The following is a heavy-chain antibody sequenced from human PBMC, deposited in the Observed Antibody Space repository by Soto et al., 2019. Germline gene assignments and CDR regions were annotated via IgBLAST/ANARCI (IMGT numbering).Heavy chain of an antibody. CDR3: ARNLEYSSSRDAFDI. V-gene: IGHV3-21*01. CDR1: GFTFSSYS. J-gene: IGHJ3*02. D-gene: IGHD6-6*01. CDR2: ISSSSSYI. Sequence: GGSLRLSCAASGFTFSSYSTNWVRQAPGKGLEWVSSISSSSSYIYYADSVKGRFTISRDNAKNSLYLQMNSLRAEDTAVYYCARNLEYSSSRDAFDIWGQGTMVTVSS.